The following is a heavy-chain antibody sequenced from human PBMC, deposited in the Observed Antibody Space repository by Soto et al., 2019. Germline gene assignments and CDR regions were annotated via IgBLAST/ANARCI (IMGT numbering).Heavy chain of an antibody. CDR3: ARDRWYSSGWYGDFDY. CDR2: IIPIFGTA. D-gene: IGHD6-19*01. V-gene: IGHV1-69*13. Sequence: GASVKVSCKASGGTFSSYAISWVRQAPGQGLEWMGGIIPIFGTANYAQKFQGRVTITADESTSTAYMELSSLRSEDTAVYYCARDRWYSSGWYGDFDYWGQGTLVTVSS. CDR1: GGTFSSYA. J-gene: IGHJ4*02.